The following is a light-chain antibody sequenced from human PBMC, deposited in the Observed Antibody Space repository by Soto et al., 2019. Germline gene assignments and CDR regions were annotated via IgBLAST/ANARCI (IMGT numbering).Light chain of an antibody. CDR2: GAS. V-gene: IGKV3-20*01. CDR3: QQYANSHGT. J-gene: IGKJ1*01. Sequence: ENVMTQSPGTLSLSPGERATLSCRASQSVSTNYVAWYQQEPGQAPRLLIYGASSRASGIPDRFRGSGSGTDFTLTISRLEPEDFAVYYCQQYANSHGTFGQGTKVDIK. CDR1: QSVSTNY.